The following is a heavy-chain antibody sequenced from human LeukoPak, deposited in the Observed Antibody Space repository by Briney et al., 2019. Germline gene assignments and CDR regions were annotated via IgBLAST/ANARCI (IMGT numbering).Heavy chain of an antibody. CDR3: ARDLGYCSSATCYRADY. D-gene: IGHD2-2*02. CDR1: GYTFTGYY. V-gene: IGHV1-2*06. CDR2: INPHTGVT. J-gene: IGHJ4*02. Sequence: ASVKVSCKVSGYTFTGYYIHWVRQAPGQGLEWMGRINPHTGVTNYAQTFQGRVTMTRDTYISTAYMELSRLRFDDTAVYFCARDLGYCSSATCYRADYWGQGTLVTVSS.